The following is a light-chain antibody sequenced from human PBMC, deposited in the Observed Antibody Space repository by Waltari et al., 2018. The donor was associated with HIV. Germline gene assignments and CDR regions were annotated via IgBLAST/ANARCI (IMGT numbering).Light chain of an antibody. V-gene: IGLV2-23*01. CDR1: SSDVGSYNL. CDR3: CSYAGTSPYV. Sequence: QSALTQPASVSGSPGPSITISCTGTSSDVGSYNLVSRYQQHPGKAPKLMIYEGSKRPSGVSNRFSGSKSGNTASLTISGLQAEDEADYYCCSYAGTSPYVFGTGTKVTVL. CDR2: EGS. J-gene: IGLJ1*01.